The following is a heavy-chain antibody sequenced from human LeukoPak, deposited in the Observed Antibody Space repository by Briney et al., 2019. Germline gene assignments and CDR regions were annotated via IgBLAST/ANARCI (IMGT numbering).Heavy chain of an antibody. Sequence: ASVKVSCKASGGTFSSYAISWVRQAPGQGLEWMGGIIPIFGTANYAQKFQGRVTMTKDTSTDTAYMELSSLRSEDTAVYYCATGMEGTEFDYWGQGTLVTVSS. V-gene: IGHV1-69*05. CDR3: ATGMEGTEFDY. J-gene: IGHJ4*02. CDR1: GGTFSSYA. CDR2: IIPIFGTA. D-gene: IGHD2-8*01.